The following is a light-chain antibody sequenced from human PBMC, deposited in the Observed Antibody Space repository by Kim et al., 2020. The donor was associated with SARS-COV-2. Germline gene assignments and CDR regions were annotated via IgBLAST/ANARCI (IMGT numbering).Light chain of an antibody. Sequence: DIQMTQSPSAMSASVGDRVTITCRTSQGVSRASQGVGDYLAWFQQKPGKVPKRLIYLASTLESGVPSRFSGSGSGTEFTLTISGLQPEDSATYYCLQHDIYPYTFGQGTKLEIK. CDR2: LAS. V-gene: IGKV1-17*03. CDR3: LQHDIYPYT. CDR1: TSQGVSRASQGVGDY. J-gene: IGKJ2*01.